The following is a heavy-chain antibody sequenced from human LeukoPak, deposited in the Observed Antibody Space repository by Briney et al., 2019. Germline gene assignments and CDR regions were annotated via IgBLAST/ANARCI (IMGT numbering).Heavy chain of an antibody. CDR3: ARDHAVYYYGSGSYSAL. J-gene: IGHJ1*01. CDR1: GFTFSSYA. V-gene: IGHV3-30*04. Sequence: GGSLRLSCAASGFTFSSYAMHRVRQAPGKGLEWVAVISYDGSNKYYADSVKGRFTISRDNSKNTLYLQMNGLRAEDTAVYYCARDHAVYYYGSGSYSALWGQGTLVTVSS. D-gene: IGHD3-10*01. CDR2: ISYDGSNK.